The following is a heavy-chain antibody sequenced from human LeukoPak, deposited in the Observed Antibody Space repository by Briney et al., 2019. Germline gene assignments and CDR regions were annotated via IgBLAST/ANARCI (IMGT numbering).Heavy chain of an antibody. J-gene: IGHJ4*02. CDR3: AKDPPAAKEDYVWGSYA. CDR1: GFTFSSYG. CDR2: ISGSGGST. V-gene: IGHV3-23*01. Sequence: GGSLRLSCAASGFTFSSYGMSWVRQAPGKGLEWVSAISGSGGSTYYADSVKGRFTISRDNSKNTLYLQMNSLRAEDTAVYYCAKDPPAAKEDYVWGSYAWGQGTLVTVSS. D-gene: IGHD3-16*01.